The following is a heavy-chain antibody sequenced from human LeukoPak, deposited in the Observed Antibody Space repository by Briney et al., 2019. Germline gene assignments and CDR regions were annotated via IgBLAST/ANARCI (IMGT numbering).Heavy chain of an antibody. D-gene: IGHD1-1*01. Sequence: ASVKVSCKASGGTFSSYAISWVRQAPGQGLEWMGGIIPIFGTANYAQKFQGRVTITADESTSTAYMELSSLRSEDTAVYYCATDQRRGHFDYWGQGTLVTVSS. CDR1: GGTFSSYA. J-gene: IGHJ4*02. CDR2: IIPIFGTA. V-gene: IGHV1-69*01. CDR3: ATDQRRGHFDY.